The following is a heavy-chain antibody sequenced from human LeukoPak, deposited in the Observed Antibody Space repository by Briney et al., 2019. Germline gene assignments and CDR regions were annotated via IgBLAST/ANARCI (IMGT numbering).Heavy chain of an antibody. D-gene: IGHD5-12*01. V-gene: IGHV3-11*01. J-gene: IGHJ4*02. CDR2: ISSSGSTI. CDR1: GFTFSDYY. Sequence: GGSLRLSCAASGFTFSDYYMSWIRQAPGKGLEWVSYISSSGSTIYYADSVKGRFTISRDNSKNTLYLQMNSLRAEDTAVYYCAKRSDSGYVIFDYWGQGTLVTVSS. CDR3: AKRSDSGYVIFDY.